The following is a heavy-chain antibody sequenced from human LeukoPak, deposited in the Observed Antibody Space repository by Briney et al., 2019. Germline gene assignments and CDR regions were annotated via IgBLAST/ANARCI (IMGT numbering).Heavy chain of an antibody. V-gene: IGHV4-31*03. CDR3: AREGMGSSGSYNWFDP. Sequence: SQTLSLTCTVSGGSISSGGYYWSWIRQHPGKGLEWIGYIYYSGSTYYNPSLKSRVTISVDTSKNQFSLKLSSVTAADTAVYYCAREGMGSSGSYNWFDPWGQGTLVTVSS. CDR1: GGSISSGGYY. CDR2: IYYSGST. D-gene: IGHD3-10*01. J-gene: IGHJ5*02.